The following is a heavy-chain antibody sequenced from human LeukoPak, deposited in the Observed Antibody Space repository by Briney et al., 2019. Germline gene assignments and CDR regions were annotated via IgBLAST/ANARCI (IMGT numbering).Heavy chain of an antibody. V-gene: IGHV1-2*02. CDR3: ARGEDTAMVPPDC. Sequence: VASVKVSCKASGYTITGYYMHWVRQAPGQGLEWMGWINPNSGGTNYAQRFQGRVTMTRDTSISTAYMELSRLRSDDTAVYYCARGEDTAMVPPDCWGQGTLVTVSS. D-gene: IGHD5-18*01. J-gene: IGHJ4*02. CDR2: INPNSGGT. CDR1: GYTITGYY.